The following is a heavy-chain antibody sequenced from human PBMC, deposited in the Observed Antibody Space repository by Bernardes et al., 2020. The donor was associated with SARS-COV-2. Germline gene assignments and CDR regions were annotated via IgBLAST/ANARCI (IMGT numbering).Heavy chain of an antibody. CDR2: IYYTGST. J-gene: IGHJ5*02. CDR3: ARRRVSERPVAEGNWLDP. CDR1: GGSISPYY. Sequence: SETLSLTCTVSGGSISPYYWNWVRQPPGKGLEWIGYIYYTGSTYYNPSLASRATISLDTSKNQFSLKLSSVTAADTAVYYCARRRVSERPVAEGNWLDPLGQGTLVTVSS. V-gene: IGHV4-59*08. D-gene: IGHD6-19*01.